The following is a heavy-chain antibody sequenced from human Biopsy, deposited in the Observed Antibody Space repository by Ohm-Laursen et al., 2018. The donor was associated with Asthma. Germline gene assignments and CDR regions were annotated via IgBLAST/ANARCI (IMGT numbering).Heavy chain of an antibody. CDR2: ISVYSGNT. Sequence: ASVKVSCKTSGYTFNSAGITWVRQAPGQGLEWMGWISVYSGNTKVAQKLQDRVTMITDTSTSTAYVELRSLRSDDTAVYFCARAVDYSHYYGIDVWGQGTTVTVS. CDR3: ARAVDYSHYYGIDV. V-gene: IGHV1-18*01. J-gene: IGHJ6*02. CDR1: GYTFNSAG. D-gene: IGHD3-10*01.